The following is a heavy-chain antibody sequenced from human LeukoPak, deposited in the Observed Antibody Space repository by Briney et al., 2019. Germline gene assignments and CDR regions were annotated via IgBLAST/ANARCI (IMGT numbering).Heavy chain of an antibody. Sequence: ASVKVSCKASGYSFTSYYMHWVRQAPGQGLEWMGFINPSGSSAAYAQKFQGRLTMTRDMFTSTDYMELTSLTSDDTAVYYCATGKVVTAILGSYNWFDPWGQGTLVTVSS. CDR3: ATGKVVTAILGSYNWFDP. V-gene: IGHV1-46*01. CDR2: INPSGSSA. J-gene: IGHJ5*02. D-gene: IGHD2-21*02. CDR1: GYSFTSYY.